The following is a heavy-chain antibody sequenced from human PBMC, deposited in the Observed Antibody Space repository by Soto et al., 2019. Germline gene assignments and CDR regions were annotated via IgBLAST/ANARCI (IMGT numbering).Heavy chain of an antibody. Sequence: GGSLRLSCAASGFTFSSYSMNWVRQAPGKGLEWVSSISSSSSYIYYADSVKGRFTISRDNAKNSLYLQMNSLRAEDTAVYYCTTVGDVDTAMEGYYYYYMDVWGKGTTVTVSS. CDR3: TTVGDVDTAMEGYYYYYMDV. D-gene: IGHD5-18*01. J-gene: IGHJ6*03. CDR1: GFTFSSYS. CDR2: ISSSSSYI. V-gene: IGHV3-21*03.